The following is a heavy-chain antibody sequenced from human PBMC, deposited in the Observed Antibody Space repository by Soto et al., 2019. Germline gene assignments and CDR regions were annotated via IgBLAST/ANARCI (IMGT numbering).Heavy chain of an antibody. CDR1: CGSISSYY. Sequence: SETLSLTCTVSCGSISSYYWSWIRQPPGKGLEWIGYIYYSGSTNYNPSLKSRVTISVDTSKNQFSLKLSSVTAADTAVYYCARDLGHYYYYGMVVWGQGTTVTVSS. J-gene: IGHJ6*02. CDR2: IYYSGST. V-gene: IGHV4-59*01. CDR3: ARDLGHYYYYGMVV. D-gene: IGHD3-16*01.